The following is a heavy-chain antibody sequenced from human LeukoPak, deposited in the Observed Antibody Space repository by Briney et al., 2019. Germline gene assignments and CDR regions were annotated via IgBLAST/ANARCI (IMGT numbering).Heavy chain of an antibody. CDR1: GFTFSSYA. D-gene: IGHD3-9*01. J-gene: IGHJ4*02. Sequence: PGGSLRLSCAASGFTFSSYAMSWVRQAPGKGLEWVSAISGSGGSTYYADSVKGRFTISRDNSKNTLYLQMNSLRAEDTAVYYCAKGGKYDILTGRDQIDYWGQGTLVTVSS. V-gene: IGHV3-23*01. CDR3: AKGGKYDILTGRDQIDY. CDR2: ISGSGGST.